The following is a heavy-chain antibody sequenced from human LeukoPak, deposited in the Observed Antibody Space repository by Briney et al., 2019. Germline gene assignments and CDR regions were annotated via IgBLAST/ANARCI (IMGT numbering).Heavy chain of an antibody. CDR3: ARVRDSRSWYSVYWYFDL. Sequence: SQTLSLTCAVSGGSISSGGYSWSWIRQPPGKGLEWIGYIYHSGSTYYNPSLKSRVTISVDRSKDQFSLKLSSVTAADTAVYYCARVRDSRSWYSVYWYFDLWGRGTLVTVSS. D-gene: IGHD6-13*01. CDR2: IYHSGST. J-gene: IGHJ2*01. V-gene: IGHV4-30-2*01. CDR1: GGSISSGGYS.